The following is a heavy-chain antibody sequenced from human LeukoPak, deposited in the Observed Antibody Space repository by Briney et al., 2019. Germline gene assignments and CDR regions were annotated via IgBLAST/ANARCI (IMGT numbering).Heavy chain of an antibody. CDR1: GFTFSSYS. Sequence: GGSLRLSCAASGFTFSSYSMNWVRQAPGKGLEWVSSISSSSNYIYYADSVKGRFTISRDNAKNSLSLQMNSLRAEDTAVYYCAKIREQQLVDLANYYYYYMDVWGKGTTVTVSS. D-gene: IGHD6-13*01. J-gene: IGHJ6*03. CDR2: ISSSSNYI. V-gene: IGHV3-21*01. CDR3: AKIREQQLVDLANYYYYYMDV.